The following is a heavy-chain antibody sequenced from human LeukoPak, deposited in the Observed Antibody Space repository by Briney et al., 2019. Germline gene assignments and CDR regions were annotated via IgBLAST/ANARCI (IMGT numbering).Heavy chain of an antibody. J-gene: IGHJ4*02. Sequence: GGSLRLSCAASGFTFSSYWMSWVRQAPGKGLEWVANIKQDGSEKYYVDSVKGRFTISRDNAKNSLYLQMNSLRAEDTAVYYCARNPSDFWSGYGDYWGQGTLVTVSS. CDR3: ARNPSDFWSGYGDY. D-gene: IGHD3-3*01. CDR2: IKQDGSEK. V-gene: IGHV3-7*01. CDR1: GFTFSSYW.